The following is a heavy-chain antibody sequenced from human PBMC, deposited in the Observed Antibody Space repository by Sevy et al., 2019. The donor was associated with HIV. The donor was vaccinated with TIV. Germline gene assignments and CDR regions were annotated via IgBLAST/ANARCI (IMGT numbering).Heavy chain of an antibody. V-gene: IGHV3-21*01. Sequence: GGSLRLSCAAPGFTFSSYSMNWVRQAPGKGLEWVSSISSSSSYIYYADSVKGRFTISRDNAKNSLYLQMNSLRAEDTAVYYGARAVGWVGETGGTPPYYGMDVWGQGTTVTVSS. J-gene: IGHJ6*02. D-gene: IGHD6-13*01. CDR1: GFTFSSYS. CDR3: ARAVGWVGETGGTPPYYGMDV. CDR2: ISSSSSYI.